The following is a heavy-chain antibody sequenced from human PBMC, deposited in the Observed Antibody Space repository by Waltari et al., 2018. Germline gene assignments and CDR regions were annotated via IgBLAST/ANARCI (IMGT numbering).Heavy chain of an antibody. J-gene: IGHJ4*02. CDR1: GFTFSIYN. Sequence: EVQLVESGGGLVKSGGSLRLSCAASGFTFSIYNMNCLRQAPGKGLEWVSSISATSGHIYYADSLEGRFTISRDNAKNSLHLQIDSLRAEDTAVYYCAREAVVGATPDFDYWGQGTLVTVSS. CDR3: AREAVVGATPDFDY. CDR2: ISATSGHI. V-gene: IGHV3-21*02. D-gene: IGHD1-26*01.